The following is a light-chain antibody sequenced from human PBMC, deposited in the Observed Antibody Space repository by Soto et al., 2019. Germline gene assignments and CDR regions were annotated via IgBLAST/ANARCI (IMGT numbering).Light chain of an antibody. Sequence: QSALTQPASLSGSPGQSITISCTGTSSDIGAYDYVSWFQQHPGKAPKLMISEVNNRPSGVSNRFSGSKSGNTAYLTISGLQVDDEAEYFCGSRDSSLSAYVFGIGTKVTVL. V-gene: IGLV2-14*01. CDR2: EVN. CDR1: SSDIGAYDY. J-gene: IGLJ1*01. CDR3: GSRDSSLSAYV.